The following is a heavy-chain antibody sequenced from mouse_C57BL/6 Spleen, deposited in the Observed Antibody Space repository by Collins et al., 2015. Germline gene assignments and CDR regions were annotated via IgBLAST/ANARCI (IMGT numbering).Heavy chain of an antibody. J-gene: IGHJ2*01. Sequence: QVQLQQPGAELVKPGASVKMSCKASGYTFTSYWITWVKQRPGQGLEWIGDIYPGSGSTNYNEKFKSKATLTVDTSSSTAYMQLSSLTSEDSAVYYCAREGYYYGSSSDHWGQGTTLTVSS. CDR3: AREGYYYGSSSDH. CDR2: IYPGSGST. V-gene: IGHV1-55*01. CDR1: GYTFTSYW. D-gene: IGHD1-1*01.